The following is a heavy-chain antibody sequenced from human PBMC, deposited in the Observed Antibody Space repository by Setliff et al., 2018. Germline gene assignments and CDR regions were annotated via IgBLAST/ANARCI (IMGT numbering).Heavy chain of an antibody. CDR3: ARVGTAGGYYFDF. CDR1: GYRFSSYW. D-gene: IGHD2-15*01. Sequence: GESLKISCKGSGYRFSSYWIGWVRQMPGKGLEWIGIIFPADSDTRYSPSFQGQVTISADKSISTAYVQWRGLKASDTAMYYCARVGTAGGYYFDFWGQGALVTVSS. V-gene: IGHV5-51*01. CDR2: IFPADSDT. J-gene: IGHJ4*02.